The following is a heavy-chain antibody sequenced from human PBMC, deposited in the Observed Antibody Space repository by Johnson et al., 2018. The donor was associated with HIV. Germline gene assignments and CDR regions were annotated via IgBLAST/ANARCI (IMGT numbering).Heavy chain of an antibody. CDR2: ISSNGGST. Sequence: EQLVESGGGLVQPGGSLRLSCAASGFTFSSYAMHWVRQAPGKGLEYVSAISSNGGSTYYANSVKGRFTISRDNSKNTLYLQMGSLRAEDMAVYYCAGPILFDSSGATDAFDIWGQGTMVTVSS. CDR3: AGPILFDSSGATDAFDI. CDR1: GFTFSSYA. V-gene: IGHV3-64*01. D-gene: IGHD3-22*01. J-gene: IGHJ3*02.